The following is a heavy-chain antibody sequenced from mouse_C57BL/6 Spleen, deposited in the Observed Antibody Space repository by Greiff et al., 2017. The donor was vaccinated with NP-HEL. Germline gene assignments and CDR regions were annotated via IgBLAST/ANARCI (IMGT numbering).Heavy chain of an antibody. V-gene: IGHV1-22*01. J-gene: IGHJ3*01. CDR3: ARESNSNPFAD. CDR2: INPNNGGT. CDR1: GYTFTDYN. Sequence: VQLQQSGPELVKPGASVKMSCKASGYTFTDYNMHWVTQSHGKSLEWIGYINPNNGGTSYNQQFKGKATLTVNKSSSTAYMELRSLTSEDSAGYYCARESNSNPFADWGQGTLVTVSA. D-gene: IGHD2-5*01.